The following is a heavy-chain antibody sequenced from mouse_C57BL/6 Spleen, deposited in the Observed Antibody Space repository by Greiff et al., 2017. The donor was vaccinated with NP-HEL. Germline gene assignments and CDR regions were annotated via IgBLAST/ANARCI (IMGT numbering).Heavy chain of an antibody. D-gene: IGHD1-1*01. CDR3: ARRGITTVGVDY. CDR2: IDPSDSYT. CDR1: GYTFTSYW. Sequence: QVQLQQPGADLVMPGASVKLSCKASGYTFTSYWMHWVKQRPGQGLEWIGEIDPSDSYTNYNPKFKGQSTLTVDKSSSTAYMQLSSLTSEDSAVYYCARRGITTVGVDYWGQGTTLTVSS. V-gene: IGHV1-69*01. J-gene: IGHJ2*01.